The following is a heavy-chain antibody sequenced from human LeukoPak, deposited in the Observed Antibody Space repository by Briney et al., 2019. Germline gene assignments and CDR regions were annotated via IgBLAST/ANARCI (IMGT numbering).Heavy chain of an antibody. V-gene: IGHV3-30*18. CDR3: AKPYYYGSRGYMDY. D-gene: IGHD3-10*01. CDR2: ISYDGSNT. J-gene: IGHJ4*02. Sequence: GRSLRLSCAASGFTFSSYGMHWVRQAPGKGLEWVAVISYDGSNTYYADSAKGRFTISRDNSKTMLYLQMNSLRAEDTAVYYCAKPYYYGSRGYMDYWGQGTLVTVSS. CDR1: GFTFSSYG.